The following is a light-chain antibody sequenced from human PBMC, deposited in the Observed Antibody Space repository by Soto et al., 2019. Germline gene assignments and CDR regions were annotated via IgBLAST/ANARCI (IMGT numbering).Light chain of an antibody. Sequence: DIVRTQSPDSLAVSLGETATINCKASESVVYSSNNKNYLAWYQQKPGQPPKLLIYWASTRKSGVPARFSGSGSGTDFTLTISSLQAEDVAVYYCQQYYSTPETFGQGTKVDIK. V-gene: IGKV4-1*01. CDR1: ESVVYSSNNKNY. CDR3: QQYYSTPET. J-gene: IGKJ1*01. CDR2: WAS.